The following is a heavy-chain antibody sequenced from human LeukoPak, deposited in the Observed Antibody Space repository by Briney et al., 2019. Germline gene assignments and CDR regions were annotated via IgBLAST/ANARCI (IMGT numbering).Heavy chain of an antibody. CDR3: ARVRTSRSSFGWFDP. CDR2: MNPNSGNT. J-gene: IGHJ5*02. D-gene: IGHD6-13*01. V-gene: IGHV1-8*03. Sequence: GASVKVSCKASGYTFTSYGISWVRQATGQGLEWMGWMNPNSGNTGYAQKFQGRVTITRNTSISTAYMELSSLRSEDTAVYYCARVRTSRSSFGWFDPWGQGTLVTVSS. CDR1: GYTFTSYG.